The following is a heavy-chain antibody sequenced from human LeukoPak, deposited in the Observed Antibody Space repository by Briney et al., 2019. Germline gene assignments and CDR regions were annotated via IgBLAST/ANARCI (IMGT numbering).Heavy chain of an antibody. D-gene: IGHD3-3*01. V-gene: IGHV4-39*02. CDR1: GGSISSSSYY. CDR3: ARDQGITIFGVVTSDAFDI. Sequence: SETLSLTCTVSGGSISSSSYYWGWIRQPPGKGLEWIGSIYYSGSTYYNPSLKSRVTISVDTSKNQFSLKLSSVTAADTAVYYCARDQGITIFGVVTSDAFDIWGQGTMVTVSS. CDR2: IYYSGST. J-gene: IGHJ3*02.